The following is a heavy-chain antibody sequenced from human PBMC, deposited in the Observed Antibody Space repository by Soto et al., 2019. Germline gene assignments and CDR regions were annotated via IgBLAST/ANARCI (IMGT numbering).Heavy chain of an antibody. V-gene: IGHV3-48*02. CDR3: ARDRCTNGVCYAPSDY. CDR1: GFTFSSYS. J-gene: IGHJ4*02. D-gene: IGHD2-8*01. CDR2: ISSSSSTI. Sequence: PGGSLRLSCAASGFTFSSYSMNWVRQAPGKGLEWVSYISSSSSTIYYADSVKGRFTISRDNAKNSLYLQMNSLRDEDTAVYYCARDRCTNGVCYAPSDYWGQGTLVTVSS.